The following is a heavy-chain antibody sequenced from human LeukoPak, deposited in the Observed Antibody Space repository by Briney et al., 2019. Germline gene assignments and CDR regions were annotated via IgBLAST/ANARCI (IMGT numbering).Heavy chain of an antibody. CDR3: ARDQGYGYNYRFYYYYGMDV. D-gene: IGHD5-24*01. CDR1: RFTFSNYA. J-gene: IGHJ6*02. CDR2: ISDSGSNT. V-gene: IGHV3-23*01. Sequence: PGGSLRLSCAASRFTFSNYAMSWVRQAPGKGLEWVSAISDSGSNTFYADSVKGRFTISRDNSKNTLYLQMNSLRAEDTAVYYCARDQGYGYNYRFYYYYGMDVWGQGTTVTVSS.